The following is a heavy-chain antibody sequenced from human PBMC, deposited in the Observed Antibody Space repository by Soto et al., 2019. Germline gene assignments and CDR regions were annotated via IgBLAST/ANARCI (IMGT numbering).Heavy chain of an antibody. D-gene: IGHD6-19*01. V-gene: IGHV3-74*01. Sequence: GGSLRLSCAASGFTFSSYWMHWVRQAPGKGLVWVSRINSDGSSTSYADSVKGRFTISRDNSKNTLYLQMNSLRAEDTAVFYCAREVGAVAGSSFDYWGQGTLVTVSS. CDR1: GFTFSSYW. CDR2: INSDGSST. CDR3: AREVGAVAGSSFDY. J-gene: IGHJ4*02.